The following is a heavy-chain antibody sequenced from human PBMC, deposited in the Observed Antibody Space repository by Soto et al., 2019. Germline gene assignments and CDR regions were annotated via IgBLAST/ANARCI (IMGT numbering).Heavy chain of an antibody. Sequence: QVQLQESGPGLVKPSQTLSLTCTVSGGSISSGGYYWSWIRQHPGKGLEWIGYIHYSGSTYYNPSLKSRVSMSVDTSKKLFSLQLSSVTAADTAVYYCARDTHLATIYYYGMDVWGQGNTVTVSS. J-gene: IGHJ6*02. CDR3: ARDTHLATIYYYGMDV. V-gene: IGHV4-31*03. CDR2: IHYSGST. CDR1: GGSISSGGYY. D-gene: IGHD5-12*01.